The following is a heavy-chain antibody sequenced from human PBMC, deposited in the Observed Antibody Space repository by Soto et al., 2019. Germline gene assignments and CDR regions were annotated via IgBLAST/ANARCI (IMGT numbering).Heavy chain of an antibody. CDR1: GYAFTTYG. Sequence: QVHLVQSGAEVKKPGASVKVSCQGSGYAFTTYGITWVRQAPGQGLEWRGWISAHNGNTNYAQKLQGRVTVTRDTSTSTAYMEQTSLRYVGTSVYDGSRGRYGDYWGQVALCTDSS. V-gene: IGHV1-18*01. CDR3: SRGRYGDY. D-gene: IGHD1-1*01. CDR2: ISAHNGNT. J-gene: IGHJ4*02.